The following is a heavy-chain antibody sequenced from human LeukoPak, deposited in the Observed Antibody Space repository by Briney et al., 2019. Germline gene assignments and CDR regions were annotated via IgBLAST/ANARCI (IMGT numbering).Heavy chain of an antibody. CDR3: ARFYYDSSGFAFDI. J-gene: IGHJ3*02. CDR1: GFTFSSYS. CDR2: ISSSSSHI. Sequence: GGSLRLSCAASGFTFSSYSMNWVRQAPGKGLEWVSSISSSSSHIYYADSVKGRFTISRDNAKNSLYLQMNSLRAEDTAVYYCARFYYDSSGFAFDIWGQGTMVTVSS. V-gene: IGHV3-21*01. D-gene: IGHD3-22*01.